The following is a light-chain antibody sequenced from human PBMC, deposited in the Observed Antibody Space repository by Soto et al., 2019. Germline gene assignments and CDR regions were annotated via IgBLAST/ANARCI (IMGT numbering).Light chain of an antibody. CDR3: SSYVSSSTFVF. Sequence: QSALTQPASVSGSPGQSITISCTGTSSDVGSYNLVSWYQQHPGKAPKLMIYEVSNRPSGVSNRFSGSKSGNTASLTISGLQAEDEADYYCSSYVSSSTFVFFGGGTKLTVL. J-gene: IGLJ2*01. CDR2: EVS. CDR1: SSDVGSYNL. V-gene: IGLV2-14*02.